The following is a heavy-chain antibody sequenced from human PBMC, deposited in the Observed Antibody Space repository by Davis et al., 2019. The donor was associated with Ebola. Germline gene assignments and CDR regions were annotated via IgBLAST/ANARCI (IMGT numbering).Heavy chain of an antibody. V-gene: IGHV1-2*06. CDR1: GYTFTNYY. CDR2: INPKTGET. Sequence: AASVKVSCKASGYTFTNYYMHWVRQAPGQGLEWMGRINPKTGETRFVQKFHGRVTMTRDTSISTAYMELSSLRSDDTAVYYCARSKYSSSWYNYYGMDVWGKGTTVTVSS. CDR3: ARSKYSSSWYNYYGMDV. J-gene: IGHJ6*04. D-gene: IGHD6-13*01.